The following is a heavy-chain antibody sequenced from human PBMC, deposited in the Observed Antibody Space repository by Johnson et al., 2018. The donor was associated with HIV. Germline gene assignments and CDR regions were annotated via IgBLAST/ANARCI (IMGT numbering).Heavy chain of an antibody. J-gene: IGHJ3*02. CDR3: TRGGITIFGVVDAFDI. V-gene: IGHV3-49*04. Sequence: VQLVESGGGLVQPRRSLRLSCIGSGFVFGDYAMNWVRQAPGKGLEWVGFIRSKAFGGTTEYAASVKGRFTISRDDSKRIAYLQMNGLKTEDTAIDFCTRGGITIFGVVDAFDIWGQGIMVTVSS. CDR2: IRSKAFGGTT. CDR1: GFVFGDYA. D-gene: IGHD3-3*01.